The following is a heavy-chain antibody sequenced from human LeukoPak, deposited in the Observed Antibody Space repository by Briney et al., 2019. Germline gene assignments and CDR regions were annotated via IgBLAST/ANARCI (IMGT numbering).Heavy chain of an antibody. J-gene: IGHJ4*02. V-gene: IGHV4-34*01. Sequence: SETLSLTCAVFGGSFSGYYWNWIRQPPGKGLEWIGEINHSGSTNYNPSLKSRVTISVDTSKNQFSLKLSSVTAADTAVYYCARDPGVAAYFDYWGQGTLVTVSS. CDR2: INHSGST. CDR3: ARDPGVAAYFDY. D-gene: IGHD2-15*01. CDR1: GGSFSGYY.